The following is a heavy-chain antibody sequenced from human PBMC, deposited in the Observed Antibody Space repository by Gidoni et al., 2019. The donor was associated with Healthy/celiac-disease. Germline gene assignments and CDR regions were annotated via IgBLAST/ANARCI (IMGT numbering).Heavy chain of an antibody. CDR3: ARYQERRRFYYYYGMDV. V-gene: IGHV3-11*01. D-gene: IGHD2-2*01. CDR2: ISSSGSTI. Sequence: QVQLVESGGGLFKPGGPLSLSCAASAFTFSDYYMSWIRQAPGKGLEWVSYISSSGSTIYYADSVKGRFTISRDNAKNSLYLQMNSLRAEDTAVYYCARYQERRRFYYYYGMDVWGQGTTVTVSS. CDR1: AFTFSDYY. J-gene: IGHJ6*02.